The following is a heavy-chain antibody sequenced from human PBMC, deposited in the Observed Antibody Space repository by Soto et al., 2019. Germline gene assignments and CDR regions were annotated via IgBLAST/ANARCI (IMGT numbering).Heavy chain of an antibody. V-gene: IGHV4-30-4*01. Sequence: QVHLQESGPGLVKPSLTLSLSCTVSGASINTGDNYWTWIRQPPGKGLEWIGYIYDGGSNYFNPTLKGRVASSADTSKNEFSLSLTSVSVADTAVYFCAKGGSGSPSVFDFWGHGALGTVSS. D-gene: IGHD1-26*01. CDR3: AKGGSGSPSVFDF. J-gene: IGHJ5*01. CDR2: IYDGGSN. CDR1: GASINTGDNY.